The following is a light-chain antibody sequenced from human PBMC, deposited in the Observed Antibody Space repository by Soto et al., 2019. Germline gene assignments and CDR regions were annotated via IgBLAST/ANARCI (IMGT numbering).Light chain of an antibody. J-gene: IGLJ1*01. CDR2: EVS. V-gene: IGLV2-14*01. CDR3: SSYTRSTTYV. CDR1: TSDVGGYNY. Sequence: QSALTQPPSASGSPGQSVTISCTGTTSDVGGYNYVSWYQQHPGRAPKLIIYEVSNRPSGVSNRFSGSKSGNTASLTISGLQAEDEADYYCSSYTRSTTYVFGTGTKLTVL.